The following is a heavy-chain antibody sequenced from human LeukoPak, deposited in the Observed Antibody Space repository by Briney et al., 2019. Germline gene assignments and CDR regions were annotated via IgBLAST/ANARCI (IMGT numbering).Heavy chain of an antibody. V-gene: IGHV3-30-3*01. D-gene: IGHD3-3*01. CDR1: GFTFSSYA. CDR2: ISYDGSNK. Sequence: PGGSLRPSCAASGFTFSSYAMHWVRQAPGKGLEWVAVISYDGSNKYYADSVKGRFTISRDNSKNTLYLQMNNLRAEDTAVYYCARDTRGFLEWLLYYWGQGTLVTVSS. J-gene: IGHJ4*02. CDR3: ARDTRGFLEWLLYY.